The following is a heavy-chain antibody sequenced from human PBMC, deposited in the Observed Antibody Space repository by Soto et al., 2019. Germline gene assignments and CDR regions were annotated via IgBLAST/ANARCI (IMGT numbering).Heavy chain of an antibody. J-gene: IGHJ6*02. D-gene: IGHD6-13*01. CDR1: GYSFTSYW. Sequence: HGESLKISCKGSGYSFTSYWIGWVRQMPGKGLEWMGIIYPGDSDTRYSPSFQGQVTISADKSISTAYLQWSSLKASDTAMYYCARTSAAGKYYYGMDVRAQRTTVTVSS. CDR2: IYPGDSDT. V-gene: IGHV5-51*01. CDR3: ARTSAAGKYYYGMDV.